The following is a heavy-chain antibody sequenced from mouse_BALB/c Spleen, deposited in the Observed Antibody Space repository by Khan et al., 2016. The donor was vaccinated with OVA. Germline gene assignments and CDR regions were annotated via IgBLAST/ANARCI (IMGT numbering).Heavy chain of an antibody. D-gene: IGHD2-14*01. Sequence: VQLKESGPGLVKPSQSLSLTCTVTGYSITSDYAWNWIRQFPGDRLEWMGYISFSGSASYNPSLKSRTSIIRDKSKNQFFLQLKSVTTEDTATYFCARSLYYSYGYGLDYWGRGSSVTVSS. CDR2: ISFSGSA. CDR3: ARSLYYSYGYGLDY. V-gene: IGHV3-2*02. CDR1: GYSITSDYA. J-gene: IGHJ4*01.